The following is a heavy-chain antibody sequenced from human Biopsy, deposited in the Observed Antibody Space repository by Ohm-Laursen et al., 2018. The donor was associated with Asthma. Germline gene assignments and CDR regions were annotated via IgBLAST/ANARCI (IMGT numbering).Heavy chain of an antibody. V-gene: IGHV3-30-3*01. CDR1: GFTFRSYA. Sequence: SLRLSCAASGFTFRSYAVHWVRQAPGKGLEWVAVGGSYYDGGLKYYADSVNGRFTVSRDDSKNTLYLQVNSLRGDDTAVYYCARGKTWGRSYYFDYWGQGTLVTVSS. CDR2: GGSYYDGGLK. J-gene: IGHJ4*02. CDR3: ARGKTWGRSYYFDY. D-gene: IGHD6-6*01.